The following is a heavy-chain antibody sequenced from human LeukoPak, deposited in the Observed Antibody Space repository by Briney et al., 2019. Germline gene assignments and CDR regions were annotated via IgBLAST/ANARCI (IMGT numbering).Heavy chain of an antibody. J-gene: IGHJ4*02. V-gene: IGHV3-7*01. CDR1: GFTFRDYS. CDR3: ARVITRTLDY. Sequence: GGSLRLSCAASGFTFRDYSMNWVRQAPGKGLEWVANIKQDGSEKYYVDSVKGRFTISRDNAKNSLYLQMNSLRAEDTAVYYCARVITRTLDYWGQGTLVTVSS. D-gene: IGHD3-10*01. CDR2: IKQDGSEK.